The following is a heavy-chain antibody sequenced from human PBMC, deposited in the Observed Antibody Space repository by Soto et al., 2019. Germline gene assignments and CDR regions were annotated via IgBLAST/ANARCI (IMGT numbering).Heavy chain of an antibody. CDR3: ARERLSSGSNAEYFQH. CDR1: GFTFSSYA. V-gene: IGHV3-30-3*01. J-gene: IGHJ1*01. D-gene: IGHD6-19*01. Sequence: PGGSLRLSCAASGFTFSSYAMHWVRQAPGKGLEWVAVISYDGSNKYYADSVKGRFTISRDNSKNTLYLQMNSLRAEDTAVYYCARERLSSGSNAEYFQHWGQGTLVTVSS. CDR2: ISYDGSNK.